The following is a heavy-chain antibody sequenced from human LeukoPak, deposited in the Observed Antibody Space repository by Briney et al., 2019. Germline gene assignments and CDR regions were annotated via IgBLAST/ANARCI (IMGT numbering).Heavy chain of an antibody. CDR3: ARYCSSTSCYGFDY. D-gene: IGHD2-2*01. CDR1: GYSISSGYY. Sequence: SETLSLTCAVSGYSISSGYYWGWIRQPAGKGLEWIGSIYHSGSTYYNPSLKSRVTISVDTSKNQFSLKLSSVTAADTAVYYCARYCSSTSCYGFDYWGQGTLVTVSS. V-gene: IGHV4-38-2*01. CDR2: IYHSGST. J-gene: IGHJ4*02.